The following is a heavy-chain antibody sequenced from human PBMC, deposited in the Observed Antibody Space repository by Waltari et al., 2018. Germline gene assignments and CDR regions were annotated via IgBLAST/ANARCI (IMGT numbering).Heavy chain of an antibody. D-gene: IGHD3-10*01. CDR3: ARGWGPLLWFGESLFDY. CDR1: GGSFSGYY. CDR2: INHNGST. J-gene: IGHJ4*02. V-gene: IGHV4-34*01. Sequence: QVQLQPWGAGLLKPSGTLSLTCAVYGGSFSGYYWSWIRQPPGKGLEWIGEINHNGSTNYKPSLKCRVTRSVDTSKNQFSLKLSSGTAADTAVYYCARGWGPLLWFGESLFDYWGQGTLVTVSS.